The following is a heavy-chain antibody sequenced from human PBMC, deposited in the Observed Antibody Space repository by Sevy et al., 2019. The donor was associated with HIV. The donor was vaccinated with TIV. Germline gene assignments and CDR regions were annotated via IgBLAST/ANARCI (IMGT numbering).Heavy chain of an antibody. CDR1: GFSFSNYW. Sequence: GGSLRLSCVVSGFSFSNYWMTWVRQAPGKGLEWVANIKPDGSVKSYVDSVKGRFTISRDNAKNSLSLQMNSLSAEDTAVYYCARDTNYFYVDVWGKETTVTVSS. D-gene: IGHD1-1*01. CDR2: IKPDGSVK. V-gene: IGHV3-7*01. J-gene: IGHJ6*03. CDR3: ARDTNYFYVDV.